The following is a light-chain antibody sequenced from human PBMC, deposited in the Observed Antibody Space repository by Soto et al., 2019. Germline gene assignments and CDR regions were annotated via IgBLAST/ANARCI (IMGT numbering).Light chain of an antibody. CDR1: QFVSSN. Sequence: EIVMTKSPVTLTVSPGERATLSCRPSQFVSSNLAWYQQKPGQAPRLLIYGASTRATGIPARFSGSGSGTEFTLTISNLQSEDFAVYFCQQYHNWPPITFGQGTRLEIK. V-gene: IGKV3D-15*01. CDR3: QQYHNWPPIT. J-gene: IGKJ5*01. CDR2: GAS.